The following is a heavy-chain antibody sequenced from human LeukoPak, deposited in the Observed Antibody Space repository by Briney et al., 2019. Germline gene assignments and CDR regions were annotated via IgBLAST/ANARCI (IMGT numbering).Heavy chain of an antibody. CDR3: ARGRLPTIDRNFDY. CDR1: GGSFSGYY. D-gene: IGHD2-15*01. Sequence: SETLPLTCAVYGGSFSGYYWSWIRQPPGKGLEWIGEINHSGSTNYNPSLKSRVTISVDTSKNQFSLKLSSVTAADTAVYYCARGRLPTIDRNFDYWGQGTLVTVSS. CDR2: INHSGST. J-gene: IGHJ4*02. V-gene: IGHV4-34*01.